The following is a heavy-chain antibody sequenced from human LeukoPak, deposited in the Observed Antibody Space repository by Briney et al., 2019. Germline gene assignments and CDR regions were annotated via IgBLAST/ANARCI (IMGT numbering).Heavy chain of an antibody. CDR3: AGVDTAVVPDY. CDR2: IYYSGST. V-gene: IGHV4-59*08. J-gene: IGHJ4*02. CDR1: GGSISSYY. Sequence: KTSETLSLTCSVSGGSISSYYWSWIRQPPGKGLEWIGYIYYSGSTNYNPSLKSRVTISVDTSKNQFSLKLSSVTAADTAVYYCAGVDTAVVPDYWGQGTLVTVSS. D-gene: IGHD5-18*01.